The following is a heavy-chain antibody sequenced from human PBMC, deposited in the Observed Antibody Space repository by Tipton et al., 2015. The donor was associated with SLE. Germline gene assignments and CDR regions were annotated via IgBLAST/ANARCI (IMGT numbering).Heavy chain of an antibody. V-gene: IGHV4-38-2*01. CDR1: GFSISSGYY. CDR2: IYYSGST. Sequence: TLSLTCAVSGFSISSGYYWGWIRQPPGKGLEWIGYIYYSGSTNCNPSLKSRVTISVDTSKNQFSLKLSSVTAADTAVYYCARSQLGIGFDYWGQGTLVTVSS. D-gene: IGHD7-27*01. CDR3: ARSQLGIGFDY. J-gene: IGHJ4*02.